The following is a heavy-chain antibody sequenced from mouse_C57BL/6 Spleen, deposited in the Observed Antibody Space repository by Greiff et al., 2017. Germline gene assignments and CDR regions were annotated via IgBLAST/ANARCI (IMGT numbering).Heavy chain of an antibody. CDR2: INPNNGGT. J-gene: IGHJ2*01. V-gene: IGHV1-18*01. D-gene: IGHD4-1*01. Sequence: EVKLQESGPELVKPGASVKIPCKASGYTFTDYNMDWVKQSHGKSLEWIGDINPNNGGTIYNQKFKGKATLTVDKSSSTAYMELRSLTSEDTAVYYCARMGDRGVFDYWGQGTTLTVSS. CDR1: GYTFTDYN. CDR3: ARMGDRGVFDY.